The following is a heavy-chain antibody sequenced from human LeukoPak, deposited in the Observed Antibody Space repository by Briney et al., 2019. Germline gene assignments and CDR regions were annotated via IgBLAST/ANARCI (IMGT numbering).Heavy chain of an antibody. CDR3: ARERNCGGDCYSSWFDL. CDR2: INHSGST. J-gene: IGHJ5*02. D-gene: IGHD2-21*02. Sequence: SETLSLTCAVYGGSFSGYYWSWIRQPPGKGLEWIGEINHSGSTNYNPSLKSRVTISVDTSKNQFSLKLSSVTAADTAVYYCARERNCGGDCYSSWFDLWGQGTLVTVSS. CDR1: GGSFSGYY. V-gene: IGHV4-34*01.